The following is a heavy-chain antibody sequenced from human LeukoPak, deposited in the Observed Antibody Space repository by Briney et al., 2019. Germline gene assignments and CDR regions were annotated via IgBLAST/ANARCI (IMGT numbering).Heavy chain of an antibody. CDR3: ARDLVVVVPAATYNWFDP. CDR2: INSDGSST. J-gene: IGHJ5*02. D-gene: IGHD2-2*01. Sequence: PGGSLRLSCAASGFTFSSYWMHWVRQAPGKGLVWVSRINSDGSSTSYADSVRGRFTISRDNAKNTLYLQMNSLRAEDTAVYYCARDLVVVVPAATYNWFDPWGQGTLVTVSS. V-gene: IGHV3-74*01. CDR1: GFTFSSYW.